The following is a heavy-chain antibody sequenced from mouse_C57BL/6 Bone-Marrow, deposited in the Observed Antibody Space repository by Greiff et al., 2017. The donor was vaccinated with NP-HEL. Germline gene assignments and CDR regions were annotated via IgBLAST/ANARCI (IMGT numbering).Heavy chain of an antibody. CDR3: AIQDYGSVFDY. CDR2: ISNLAYSI. CDR1: GFTFSDYG. J-gene: IGHJ2*01. Sequence: EVKLVESGGGLVQPGGSLKLSCAASGFTFSDYGMAWVRQAPRKGLEWVAFISNLAYSIYYADTVKGRFTIPRENAKNTQYLEMSSLRSEDTAMYYCAIQDYGSVFDYWGQGTTLTVSS. D-gene: IGHD1-1*01. V-gene: IGHV5-15*04.